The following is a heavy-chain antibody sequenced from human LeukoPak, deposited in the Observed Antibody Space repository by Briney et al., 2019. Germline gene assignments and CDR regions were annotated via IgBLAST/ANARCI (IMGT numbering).Heavy chain of an antibody. Sequence: GGSLRLSCASSGFTFSSYGMHWVGQAPGKGVEWVAIISFDGSKKYYGNSMKGRFTISRDNSKNTLYLQMNSLRAEEPTVYYCASSPLSHCSGTSCQYHDAFDIWGQGTMVTVCS. J-gene: IGHJ3*02. D-gene: IGHD2-2*01. V-gene: IGHV3-30*03. CDR2: ISFDGSKK. CDR3: ASSPLSHCSGTSCQYHDAFDI. CDR1: GFTFSSYG.